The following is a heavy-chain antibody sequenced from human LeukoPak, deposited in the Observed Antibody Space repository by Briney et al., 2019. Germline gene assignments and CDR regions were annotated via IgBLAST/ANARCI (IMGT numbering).Heavy chain of an antibody. Sequence: GESLRLSCAASGFTFSNYVIHWVRQAPGKGLEWLAVISYDGKNKYYADSVKGRFTISRDHSQSTLDLQMNTLRGADTAVYYCVRSPTYYNMDVWGKGTTVTVSS. CDR2: ISYDGKNK. V-gene: IGHV3-30*03. J-gene: IGHJ6*03. CDR1: GFTFSNYV. CDR3: VRSPTYYNMDV.